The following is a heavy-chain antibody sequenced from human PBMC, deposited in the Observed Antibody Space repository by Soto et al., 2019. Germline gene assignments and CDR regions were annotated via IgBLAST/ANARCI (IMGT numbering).Heavy chain of an antibody. CDR3: ARDNQYSSSYIRRCGMDV. CDR2: TYYRSKWYN. CDR1: GDSVSSNSAA. D-gene: IGHD6-6*01. J-gene: IGHJ6*02. Sequence: PSQTLSLTCAISGDSVSSNSAAWNWIRQSPSRGLEWLGRTYYRSKWYNDYAVSVKSRITINPDTSKNQFSLQLNSVTPEDTAVYYCARDNQYSSSYIRRCGMDVWGQGTTVTVSS. V-gene: IGHV6-1*01.